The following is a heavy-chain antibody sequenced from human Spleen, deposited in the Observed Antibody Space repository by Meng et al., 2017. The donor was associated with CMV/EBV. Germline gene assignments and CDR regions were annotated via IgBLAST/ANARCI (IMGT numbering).Heavy chain of an antibody. V-gene: IGHV3-9*01. J-gene: IGHJ5*02. Sequence: GGSLRLSCAASGFTFDDYAMHWVRQAPGKGLEWVSGISWNSGSIGYADSVKGRFTISRDNAKNSLYLQMNSLRAEDTAVYYCARSVRVTMIVVETYNWFDPWGQGTLVTVSS. CDR3: ARSVRVTMIVVETYNWFDP. D-gene: IGHD3-22*01. CDR2: ISWNSGSI. CDR1: GFTFDDYA.